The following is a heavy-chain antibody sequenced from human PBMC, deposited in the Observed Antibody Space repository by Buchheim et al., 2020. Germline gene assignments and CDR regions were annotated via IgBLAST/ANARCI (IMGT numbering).Heavy chain of an antibody. CDR2: MGGGSGST. CDR1: GFTFSTYA. V-gene: IGHV3-23*01. J-gene: IGHJ6*02. CDR3: AKDGVNRDAGFGMDV. Sequence: EVQLLESGGGLVQPGGSLRLSCAASGFTFSTYAMSWVRQAPGKGLEWVSAMGGGSGSTYYADSVKGRFTISRDNSKHTLYLQMNSLRVEDTAVYYCAKDGVNRDAGFGMDVWGQGTT. D-gene: IGHD1/OR15-1a*01.